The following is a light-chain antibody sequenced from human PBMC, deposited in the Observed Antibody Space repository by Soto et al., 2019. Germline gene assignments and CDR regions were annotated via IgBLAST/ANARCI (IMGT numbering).Light chain of an antibody. J-gene: IGLJ1*01. Sequence: QSVLTQPPSASGSPGQSVTISCTGTSGDVGGYDYVSWYQQHPGKAPKLMIYEVTKRPLGVPDRFSGSKSGNTASLTVSGLQAEDEADYYCSSYAGSDNPYVFGTGTK. V-gene: IGLV2-8*01. CDR3: SSYAGSDNPYV. CDR1: SGDVGGYDY. CDR2: EVT.